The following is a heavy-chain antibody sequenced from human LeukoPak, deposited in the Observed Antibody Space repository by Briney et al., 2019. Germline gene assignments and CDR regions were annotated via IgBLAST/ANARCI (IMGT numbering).Heavy chain of an antibody. V-gene: IGHV3-48*03. CDR3: ARGLRRQFDY. D-gene: IGHD2-8*01. Sequence: PGGSLRLSCAASGFTFSSYDMNWVRQAPGKGLEWVSYISSSGSAIYYTDSVKGRFTTSRDSAQNSMYLQMNRLSAEDTAIYYCARGLRRQFDYWGQGTLVTVSS. CDR1: GFTFSSYD. CDR2: ISSSGSAI. J-gene: IGHJ4*02.